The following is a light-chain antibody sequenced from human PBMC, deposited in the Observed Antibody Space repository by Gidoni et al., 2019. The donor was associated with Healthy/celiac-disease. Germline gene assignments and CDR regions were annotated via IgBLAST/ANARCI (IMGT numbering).Light chain of an antibody. CDR2: AAS. Sequence: DIQMTQSPSSLSASVGARVTITGRASQGSRNALGWYQQKPGKAPKRLFYAASILQSGVPSRFSGSGSGTEFILTISSLQPEVFATYYCLQHNSYPVFGGGTKVEIK. CDR3: LQHNSYPV. V-gene: IGKV1-17*01. CDR1: QGSRNA. J-gene: IGKJ4*01.